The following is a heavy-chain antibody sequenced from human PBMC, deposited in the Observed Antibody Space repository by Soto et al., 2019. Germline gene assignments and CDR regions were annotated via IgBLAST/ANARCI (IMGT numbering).Heavy chain of an antibody. CDR2: ISYDSTKT. CDR1: GFTFNSYG. V-gene: IGHV3-30*03. J-gene: IGHJ6*02. Sequence: QVQLVESGGGVVQPGRSLRLSCAASGFTFNSYGMHWVRQGPGNGLEWVAFISYDSTKTYYVDSVKGRFTISRDNSNSALYVQMNSLTGEDTAVYYCARTSSAWSDFHYYSLDVWGQGTTVTVSS. D-gene: IGHD2-2*01. CDR3: ARTSSAWSDFHYYSLDV.